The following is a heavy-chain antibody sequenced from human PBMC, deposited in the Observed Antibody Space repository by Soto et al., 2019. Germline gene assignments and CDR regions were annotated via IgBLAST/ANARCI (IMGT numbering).Heavy chain of an antibody. CDR2: IWYDGSNK. CDR1: GFTFSSYG. J-gene: IGHJ4*02. V-gene: IGHV3-33*01. CDR3: ARDRWSGSFPDY. Sequence: QVQLVESGGGVVQPGRSLRLSCAASGFTFSSYGMHWVRQAPGKGLEWVAVIWYDGSNKYYADSVKGRFTISRDNSKNTLYLQMNSLRAEDTAVYYCARDRWSGSFPDYWGQGTLVTVSS. D-gene: IGHD1-26*01.